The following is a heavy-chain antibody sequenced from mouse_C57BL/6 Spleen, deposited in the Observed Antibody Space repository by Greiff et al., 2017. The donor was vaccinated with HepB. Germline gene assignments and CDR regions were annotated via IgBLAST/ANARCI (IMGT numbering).Heavy chain of an antibody. D-gene: IGHD1-1*01. Sequence: VQLQQSGAELVKPGASVKMSCKASGYTFTSYWITWVKQRPGQGLEWIGDIYPGSGSTNYNEKFKSKATLTVDTSSSTAYMQLSSLTSEDSAVYYCAGYYGSRRWFAYWGQGTLVTVSA. CDR3: AGYYGSRRWFAY. CDR2: IYPGSGST. CDR1: GYTFTSYW. V-gene: IGHV1-55*01. J-gene: IGHJ3*01.